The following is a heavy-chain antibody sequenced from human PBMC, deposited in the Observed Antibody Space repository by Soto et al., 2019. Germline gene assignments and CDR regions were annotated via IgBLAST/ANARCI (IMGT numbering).Heavy chain of an antibody. CDR3: ASLLRGYGMDV. CDR1: GYSFTSYG. CDR2: ISAYNGNT. Sequence: ATSVEVSCKECGYSFTSYGSSWVRQAPGQGLEWMGWISAYNGNTNYAQKFQGRVTMTTDTSTSTAYMELRSLRSDDTAVYYCASLLRGYGMDVWGQGTTVTLSS. V-gene: IGHV1-18*01. D-gene: IGHD1-26*01. J-gene: IGHJ6*02.